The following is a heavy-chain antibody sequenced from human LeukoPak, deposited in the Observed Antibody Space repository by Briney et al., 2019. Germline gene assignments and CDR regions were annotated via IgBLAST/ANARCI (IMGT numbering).Heavy chain of an antibody. CDR1: GFTFSSYS. V-gene: IGHV3-21*01. CDR3: ARIWFGESLPYFDY. Sequence: GGSLRLSCAASGFTFSSYSMNWVRQAPGKGLEWVSSISSSSSYIYYADSVKGRFTISRDNAKNSLYLQMNSPRAEDTAVYYCARIWFGESLPYFDYWGQGTLVTVSP. D-gene: IGHD3-10*01. J-gene: IGHJ4*02. CDR2: ISSSSSYI.